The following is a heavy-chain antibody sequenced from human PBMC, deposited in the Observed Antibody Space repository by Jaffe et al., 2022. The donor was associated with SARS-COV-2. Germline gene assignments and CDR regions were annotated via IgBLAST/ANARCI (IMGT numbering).Heavy chain of an antibody. CDR3: ASDCSGGSCYSFQY. CDR1: GFTVSSNY. D-gene: IGHD2-15*01. Sequence: EVQLVESGGGLIQPGGSLRLSCAASGFTVSSNYMSWVRQAPGKGLEWVSVIYSGGSTYYADSVKGRFTISRDNSKNTLYLQMNSLRAEDTAVYYCASDCSGGSCYSFQYWGQGTLVTVSS. V-gene: IGHV3-53*01. CDR2: IYSGGST. J-gene: IGHJ4*02.